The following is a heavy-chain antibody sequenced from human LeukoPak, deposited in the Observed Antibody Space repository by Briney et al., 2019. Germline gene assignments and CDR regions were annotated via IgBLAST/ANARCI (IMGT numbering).Heavy chain of an antibody. CDR2: INHSGST. V-gene: IGHV4-34*01. D-gene: IGHD3-9*01. CDR3: ARGRAPQENYDILTGYWKNWFDP. J-gene: IGHJ5*02. CDR1: GGSFSGYY. Sequence: PSETLSLTCAVYGGSFSGYYWSWIRQPPGKGLEWIGEINHSGSTNYIPSLKSRATISVDTSKNQFSLKLSSVTAADTAVYYCARGRAPQENYDILTGYWKNWFDPWGQGTLVTVSS.